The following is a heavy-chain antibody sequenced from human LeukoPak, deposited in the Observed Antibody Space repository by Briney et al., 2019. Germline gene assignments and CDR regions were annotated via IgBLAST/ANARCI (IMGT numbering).Heavy chain of an antibody. Sequence: SGGSLRLSCAASGFTFSSYAMSWVRQAPGKGLEGVSAMSGSGGSTYYADSVKGRFTISRDNSKNTLYLQMNSLSAEDTAVYYCPRDTTYYLRYGYFDYGGEGTPVTVSS. J-gene: IGHJ4*02. CDR2: MSGSGGST. CDR3: PRDTTYYLRYGYFDY. V-gene: IGHV3-23*01. D-gene: IGHD2/OR15-2a*01. CDR1: GFTFSSYA.